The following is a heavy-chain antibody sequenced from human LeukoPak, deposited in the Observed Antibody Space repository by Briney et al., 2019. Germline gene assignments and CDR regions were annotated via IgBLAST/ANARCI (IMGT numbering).Heavy chain of an antibody. CDR3: ARVGPAFYGDFRHYYYYMDV. CDR1: GGSISSYY. J-gene: IGHJ6*03. V-gene: IGHV4-59*01. D-gene: IGHD4-17*01. Sequence: SETLSLTCTVSGGSISSYYWSWIRQPPGKGLEWIGYIYYSGSTNYNPSLKSRVTISVDTSKNQFSLKLSSVTAADTAVYYCARVGPAFYGDFRHYYYYMDVWGKGTTVTISS. CDR2: IYYSGST.